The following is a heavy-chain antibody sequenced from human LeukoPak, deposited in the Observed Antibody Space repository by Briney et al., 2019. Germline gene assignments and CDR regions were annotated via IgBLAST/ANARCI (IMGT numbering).Heavy chain of an antibody. D-gene: IGHD2-2*01. Sequence: GESLKISCKGSGYSFISFWISWVRQMPGKGLEWMGIISPDGSDTRYSPSFQGQVTISADKSISTAYLQWSSLKASDTAIYYCARLTSSWSFDYWGQGTLVTVSS. V-gene: IGHV5-51*01. J-gene: IGHJ4*02. CDR2: ISPDGSDT. CDR1: GYSFISFW. CDR3: ARLTSSWSFDY.